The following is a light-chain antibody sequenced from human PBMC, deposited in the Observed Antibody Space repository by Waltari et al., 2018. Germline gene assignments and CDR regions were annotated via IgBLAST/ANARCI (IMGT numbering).Light chain of an antibody. V-gene: IGLV4-69*01. CDR3: QTGGHGTWV. J-gene: IGLJ3*02. Sequence: QLVLTQSPSASASLGASVKLTCTLDSGHSSNIVAWLQQQPGKGPRYLMKLNSDGIHTKGDEIPDRFAGSSSGAERYLIISSAQSEDEADYYCQTGGHGTWVFGGGTKLTVL. CDR1: SGHSSNI. CDR2: LNSDGIH.